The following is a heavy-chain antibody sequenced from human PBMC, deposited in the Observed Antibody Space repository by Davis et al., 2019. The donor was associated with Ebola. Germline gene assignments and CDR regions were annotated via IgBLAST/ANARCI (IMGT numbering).Heavy chain of an antibody. V-gene: IGHV1-46*01. CDR3: ASTAIVLRPGAKEVKDALHI. D-gene: IGHD2-8*01. J-gene: IGHJ3*02. CDR1: GHTFTTFY. CDR2: ISPSSGST. Sequence: ASVKVSCKASGHTFTTFYFHWVRQAPGQGLEWMGIISPSSGSTSYSQKFRGRVTMTRDTSTSTVYMEVSSLTSEDTAVYYCASTAIVLRPGAKEVKDALHIWGQGTMVTVSS.